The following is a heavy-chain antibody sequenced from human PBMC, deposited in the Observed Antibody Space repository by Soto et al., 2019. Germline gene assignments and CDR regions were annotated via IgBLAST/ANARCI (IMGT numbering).Heavy chain of an antibody. CDR2: ISSSSSTI. J-gene: IGHJ4*02. CDR1: GFTFSSYS. CDR3: ARDDYYDSSGYYPIDY. Sequence: GGSLRLSCAASGFTFSSYSMNWVRQAPGKGLEWVSYISSSSSTIYYADSVKGRFTISRDNAKNSLYLQMNSLRDEDTAVYYCARDDYYDSSGYYPIDYRGQGTLVTVPS. D-gene: IGHD3-22*01. V-gene: IGHV3-48*02.